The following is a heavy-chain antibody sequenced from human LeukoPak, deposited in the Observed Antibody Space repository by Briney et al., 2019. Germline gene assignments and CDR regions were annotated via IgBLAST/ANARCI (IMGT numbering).Heavy chain of an antibody. CDR2: IYGSGGT. V-gene: IGHV4-4*07. J-gene: IGHJ3*02. D-gene: IGHD4-17*01. CDR3: ARNRSNDYGEVPFDI. CDR1: GGAISNYY. Sequence: SETLSLSCTVSGGAISNYYWSWIRQSAGKGLEWIGQIYGSGGTNYNPSLKSRVTMSTDRSKNQISLRLSSVTAADTAIYYCARNRSNDYGEVPFDIWGQGTMVGVSS.